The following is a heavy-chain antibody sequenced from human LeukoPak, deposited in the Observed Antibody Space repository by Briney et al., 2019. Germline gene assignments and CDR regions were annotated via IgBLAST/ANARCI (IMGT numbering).Heavy chain of an antibody. J-gene: IGHJ4*02. CDR3: AKGRGDGGSRNGFFHY. D-gene: IGHD2-15*01. CDR1: GFTFSSYG. Sequence: GRSLRLSCAASGFTFSSYGMHWVRQAPGKGLEWVAVIWYDGSNKYYADSVKGRFTISRDNSKNTLYLQMNSLRAEDTDVYYCAKGRGDGGSRNGFFHYWGQETLDSVSS. V-gene: IGHV3-33*06. CDR2: IWYDGSNK.